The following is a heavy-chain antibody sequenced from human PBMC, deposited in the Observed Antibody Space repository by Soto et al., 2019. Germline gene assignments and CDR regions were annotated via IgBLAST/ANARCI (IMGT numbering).Heavy chain of an antibody. CDR1: GGPISSYY. Sequence: PSETLSLTCPVSGGPISSYYWRWIRQPPGKGLEWIGYIYCSGSTNYNPSLKSRVTISVDTSKNQFSLKLSSVTAADTAVYYCARGSEAYYGSGRHRDYFDYWGQGTLVTVSS. D-gene: IGHD3-10*01. J-gene: IGHJ4*02. CDR2: IYCSGST. CDR3: ARGSEAYYGSGRHRDYFDY. V-gene: IGHV4-59*01.